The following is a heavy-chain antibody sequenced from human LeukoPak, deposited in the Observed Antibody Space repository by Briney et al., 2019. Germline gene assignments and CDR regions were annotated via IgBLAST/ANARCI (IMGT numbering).Heavy chain of an antibody. J-gene: IGHJ4*02. CDR3: AREPTLGSSWLPFDY. D-gene: IGHD6-13*01. V-gene: IGHV6-1*01. CDR2: TYYRSKWCN. Sequence: SQTLSLTCAISGDRVSSNSAAWNWIRPSPSRGLEWLGRTYYRSKWCNDYAVSVKSRITINPDTSKNQFSLQLNSVTPEDTAVYYCAREPTLGSSWLPFDYWGQGTLVTGSS. CDR1: GDRVSSNSAA.